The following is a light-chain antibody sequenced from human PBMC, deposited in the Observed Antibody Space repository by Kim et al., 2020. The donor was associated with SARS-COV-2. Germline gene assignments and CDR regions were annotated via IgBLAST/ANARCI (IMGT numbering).Light chain of an antibody. J-gene: IGKJ2*01. CDR1: QSVLYNSNNKNY. Sequence: RATINCKSSQSVLYNSNNKNYLSWFQQKPGQPPQLLIYWASTRESGVPDRFSGSGSGTDFTLTISSLRAEDVAVYYCQQYYDTPYTFGQGTKLEI. CDR2: WAS. V-gene: IGKV4-1*01. CDR3: QQYYDTPYT.